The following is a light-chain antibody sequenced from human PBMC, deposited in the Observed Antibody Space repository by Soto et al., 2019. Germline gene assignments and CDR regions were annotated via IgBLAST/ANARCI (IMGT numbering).Light chain of an antibody. J-gene: IGLJ2*01. Sequence: QSALTQPRSVSGSPGQSVTISCTGTSSDVGGYNYVSWYQQHPGKAPKLMIYDVSKRPSGVPDRFSGSKSGNTASLTISVLQAEDEADYYCCSYAGSYIFVVFGGWTKLTVL. CDR2: DVS. V-gene: IGLV2-11*01. CDR1: SSDVGGYNY. CDR3: CSYAGSYIFVV.